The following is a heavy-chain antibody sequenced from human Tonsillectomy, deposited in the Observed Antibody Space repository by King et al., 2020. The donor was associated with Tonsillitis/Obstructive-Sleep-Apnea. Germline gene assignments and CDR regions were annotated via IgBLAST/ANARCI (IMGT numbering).Heavy chain of an antibody. CDR3: ARVGVGAT. V-gene: IGHV3-33*01. CDR2: IWSDGSNK. CDR1: GVTFSNYG. D-gene: IGHD1-26*01. Sequence: VQLVESGGGVVQPGRSLRLSCAASGVTFSNYGMHWVRQAPGKGLEWVAFIWSDGSNKYYADSVKGRFTISRDNSKNTLYLQMNSLRAEDTDVYYCARVGVGATWGQGTLVTVSS. J-gene: IGHJ4*02.